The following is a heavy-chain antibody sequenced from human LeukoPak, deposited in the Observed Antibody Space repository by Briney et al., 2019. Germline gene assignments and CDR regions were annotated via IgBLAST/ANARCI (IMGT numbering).Heavy chain of an antibody. J-gene: IGHJ4*02. CDR1: AFTFSSYA. Sequence: PGGSLRLSCAASAFTFSSYAISWVRQAPGKGLEWVSGISASGSTSYYADSVKGRFTTSRDNSKNTLYLQMNSLRAEDTAVYFCAKSGSSNPYYFDYWGRGTLVTVSS. CDR2: ISASGSTS. D-gene: IGHD6-13*01. CDR3: AKSGSSNPYYFDY. V-gene: IGHV3-23*01.